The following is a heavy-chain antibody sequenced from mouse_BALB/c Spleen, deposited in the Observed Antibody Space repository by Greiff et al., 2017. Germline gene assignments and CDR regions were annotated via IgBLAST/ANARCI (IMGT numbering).Heavy chain of an antibody. J-gene: IGHJ1*01. Sequence: EVQLQQSGPELVKPGASVKIPCKASGYTFTDYNMDWVKQSHGKSLEWIGDINPNNGGTNYNQKFKGKATLTVDKSSSTAYMELRSLTSEDTAVYYCARRVLRLGYFDVWGAGTTVTVSA. CDR2: INPNNGGT. D-gene: IGHD1-2*01. CDR1: GYTFTDYN. CDR3: ARRVLRLGYFDV. V-gene: IGHV1-18*01.